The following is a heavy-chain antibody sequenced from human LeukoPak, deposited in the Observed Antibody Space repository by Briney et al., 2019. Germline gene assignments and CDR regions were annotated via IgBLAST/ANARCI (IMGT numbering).Heavy chain of an antibody. J-gene: IGHJ4*02. CDR1: GFTFSSYA. D-gene: IGHD5-12*01. CDR2: ISYGGSNK. CDR3: ARGDIVATIPPDY. V-gene: IGHV3-30*01. Sequence: GRSLRLSCAASGFTFSSYAMHWVRQAPGKGLEWVAVISYGGSNKYYADSVKGRFTISRDNSKNTLYLQMNSLRAEDTAVYYCARGDIVATIPPDYWGQGTLVTVSS.